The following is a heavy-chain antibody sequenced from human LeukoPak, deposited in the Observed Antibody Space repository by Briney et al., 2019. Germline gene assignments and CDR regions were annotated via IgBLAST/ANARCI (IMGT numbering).Heavy chain of an antibody. D-gene: IGHD7-27*01. V-gene: IGHV3-66*01. Sequence: PGGSLRLSCAASGFTFSSYGMHWVRQAPGKGLEWVSVFYSGGSTYYADSVKGRFTISRDNSKNTLYLQMNSLRAEDTAVYYCASATNWGSDHNGMDVWGQGTTVTVSS. J-gene: IGHJ6*02. CDR3: ASATNWGSDHNGMDV. CDR1: GFTFSSYG. CDR2: FYSGGST.